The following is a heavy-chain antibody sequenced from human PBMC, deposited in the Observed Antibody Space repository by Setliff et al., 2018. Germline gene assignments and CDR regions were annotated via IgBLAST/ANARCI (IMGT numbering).Heavy chain of an antibody. V-gene: IGHV1-2*02. D-gene: IGHD1-26*01. CDR2: INPDNGDT. Sequence: AASVKVSCKASGYAFFGYFMNWVRQAPGQGLEWMGWINPDNGDTHYAEKFQGRVTMTRDTSISTAYMELSSLRSDDTAIYYCASAVWEFLYWGQGALVTVSS. CDR1: GYAFFGYF. J-gene: IGHJ4*01. CDR3: ASAVWEFLY.